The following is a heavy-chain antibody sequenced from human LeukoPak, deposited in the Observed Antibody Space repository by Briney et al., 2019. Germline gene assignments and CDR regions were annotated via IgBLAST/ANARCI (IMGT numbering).Heavy chain of an antibody. V-gene: IGHV4-59*06. J-gene: IGHJ4*02. CDR1: GGSISSYY. CDR3: ARDHDGAFDY. Sequence: SETLSLTCTVSGGSISSYYWSWIRQPTGKGLEWIGYIYYSGSTYYNLSLKSRITVSVDTSKNQFSLKLSSVTAADTAVYYCARDHDGAFDYWGQGILVTVSS. D-gene: IGHD1-14*01. CDR2: IYYSGST.